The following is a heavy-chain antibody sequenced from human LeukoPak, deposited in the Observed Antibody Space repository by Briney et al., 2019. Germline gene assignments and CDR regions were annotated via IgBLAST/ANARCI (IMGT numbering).Heavy chain of an antibody. V-gene: IGHV3-74*01. CDR3: AKDQDHIGY. J-gene: IGHJ4*02. CDR2: IKSDGGAT. Sequence: GGSLRLSCAASGFNFGPYWMQWVRQAPGKGLVWVSRIKSDGGATTYADSVRGRFTISRDNAKNTLYLQMNSLRAEDTAVYYCAKDQDHIGYWGQGTLVTVSS. CDR1: GFNFGPYW.